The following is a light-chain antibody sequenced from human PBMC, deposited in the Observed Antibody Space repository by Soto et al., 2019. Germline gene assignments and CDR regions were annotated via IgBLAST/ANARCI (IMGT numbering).Light chain of an antibody. CDR2: GNT. CDR3: QSYDSSLTAMV. V-gene: IGLV1-40*01. Sequence: QAVVTQPPSVSGAPGQRVTISCTGSSSNVGAGFDIHWYQQLPGTAPKLLIYGNTNRPSGVPDRFSGSKSGTSGSLAITGLQAEDEADYYCQSYDSSLTAMVFGGGTKLTVL. J-gene: IGLJ2*01. CDR1: SSNVGAGFD.